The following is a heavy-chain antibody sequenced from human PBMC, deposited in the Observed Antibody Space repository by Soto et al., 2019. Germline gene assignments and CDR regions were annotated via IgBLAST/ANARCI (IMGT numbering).Heavy chain of an antibody. V-gene: IGHV3-21*01. D-gene: IGHD3-16*02. J-gene: IGHJ4*01. Sequence: EVQLVESGGGLVEPGGSLRLSCAASGFDFYYYNMNWVRQAPGRGLEWVSSISWTGIDIHFADSVKGRFVISRDNAKTSLYLQMNSLRPEDTAVYYCARERVVNYTDYSFDYWGHGTLVTVSS. CDR2: ISWTGIDI. CDR3: ARERVVNYTDYSFDY. CDR1: GFDFYYYN.